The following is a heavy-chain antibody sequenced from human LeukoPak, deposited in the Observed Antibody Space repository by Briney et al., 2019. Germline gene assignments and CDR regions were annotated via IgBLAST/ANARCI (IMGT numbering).Heavy chain of an antibody. CDR2: IYYSGRT. D-gene: IGHD1-26*01. Sequence: PSETLSLTCTVSGGSISSSSYYWGWIRQPPGKGLERFGSIYYSGRTYYNPSLKSRVTISVDTSKKQFSLKLRSVTAADTAVYYCARQGDSGTYYYFDYWGQGTLVTVSS. V-gene: IGHV4-39*01. J-gene: IGHJ4*02. CDR1: GGSISSSSYY. CDR3: ARQGDSGTYYYFDY.